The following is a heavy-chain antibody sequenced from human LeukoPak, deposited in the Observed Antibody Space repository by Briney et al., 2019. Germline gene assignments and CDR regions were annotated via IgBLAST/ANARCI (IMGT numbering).Heavy chain of an antibody. Sequence: ASVKVSCKASGYTFTSYGISWVRQAPGQGREWMGWISAYNGKTNYAQKLQGRVTTTTDTSTSTAYMELRSLRSDDTAVYYCARVPPDYYDSSGYYYFTFDYWGQGTLVTVSS. V-gene: IGHV1-18*01. CDR3: ARVPPDYYDSSGYYYFTFDY. CDR1: GYTFTSYG. D-gene: IGHD3-22*01. J-gene: IGHJ4*01. CDR2: ISAYNGKT.